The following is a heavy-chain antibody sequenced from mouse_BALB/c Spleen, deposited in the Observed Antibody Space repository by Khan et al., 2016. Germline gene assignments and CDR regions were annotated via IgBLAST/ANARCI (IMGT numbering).Heavy chain of an antibody. CDR2: INPTTYYT. V-gene: IGHV1-7*01. Sequence: QVQLQQSGPELSKPGASVRMSCRASGYTFTTYWMHWVKQRPGQGLEWIGYINPTTYYTEYNQKFKDKASLTADKSSSTAYMQLRSLTSEDSAIYYCARDLDDWGPGTTVTVSS. CDR3: ARDLDD. J-gene: IGHJ2*01. CDR1: GYTFTTYW.